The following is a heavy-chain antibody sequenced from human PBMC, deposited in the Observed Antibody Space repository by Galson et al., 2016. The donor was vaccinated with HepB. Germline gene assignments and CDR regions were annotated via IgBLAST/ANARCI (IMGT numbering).Heavy chain of an antibody. V-gene: IGHV4-39*02. Sequence: SETLSLTCSVSGGSISDSSYYWGWIRQPPGKGLEWIGSLYYDHSTSYVPSLKGRVAISIDTSKNLFSLRLLSVTAADTAVYFCARGRHPYDASLFRNWFDPWGRGMLVTVSS. CDR1: GGSISDSSYY. CDR2: LYYDHST. J-gene: IGHJ5*02. CDR3: ARGRHPYDASLFRNWFDP. D-gene: IGHD4/OR15-4a*01.